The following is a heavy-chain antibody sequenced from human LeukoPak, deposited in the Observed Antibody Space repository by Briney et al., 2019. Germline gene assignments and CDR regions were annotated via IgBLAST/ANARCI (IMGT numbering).Heavy chain of an antibody. CDR3: ARDNGFDSSGYYPVYLGY. CDR1: GYTFTSYG. Sequence: ASVKVSCKASGYTFTSYGISWVRQAPGQGLEWMGWISAYNGNTNYAQKLQGRVTMTTDTSTSTAYMELRSLRSDDTAVYYCARDNGFDSSGYYPVYLGYWGQGTLVTVSS. V-gene: IGHV1-18*01. CDR2: ISAYNGNT. J-gene: IGHJ4*02. D-gene: IGHD3-22*01.